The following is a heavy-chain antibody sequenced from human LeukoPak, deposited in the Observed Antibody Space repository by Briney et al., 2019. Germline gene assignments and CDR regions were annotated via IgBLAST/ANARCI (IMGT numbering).Heavy chain of an antibody. CDR1: GYTFTSYY. D-gene: IGHD3-22*01. Sequence: ASVKVSCKASGYTFTSYYMHWVRPAPGQGLAWMGIINPSGGSTSYAQKFQGRVTMTRDMSTSTVYMELSSLRSEDTAVYYCARAADYYDSSGYSMEPLDYWGQGTLVTVSS. CDR3: ARAADYYDSSGYSMEPLDY. CDR2: INPSGGST. J-gene: IGHJ4*02. V-gene: IGHV1-46*01.